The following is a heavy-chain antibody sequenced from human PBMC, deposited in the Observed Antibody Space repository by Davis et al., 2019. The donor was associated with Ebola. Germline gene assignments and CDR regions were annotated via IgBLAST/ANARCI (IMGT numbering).Heavy chain of an antibody. CDR1: GGTFSSYA. D-gene: IGHD3-22*01. Sequence: SVKVSCKASGGTFSSYAISWVRQAPGQGLEWMGGIIPIFGTANYAQKFQGRVTITADESTSTAYMELSSLRSEDTAVYYCARGAWADYYDSSGYYKSGAFDIWGQGTMVTVSS. J-gene: IGHJ3*02. CDR2: IIPIFGTA. CDR3: ARGAWADYYDSSGYYKSGAFDI. V-gene: IGHV1-69*13.